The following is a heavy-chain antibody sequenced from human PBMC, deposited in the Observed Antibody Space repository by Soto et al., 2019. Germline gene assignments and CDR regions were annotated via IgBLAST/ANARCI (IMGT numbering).Heavy chain of an antibody. Sequence: QVQLVESGGGVVQPGRSLRLSCAASGFTFSTYGMHWVRQAPGKGLEWVAVISNDGGNKYYGDSVKGRFTISRDNPKNTLYLQMNSLRPEDTAVYYCAKVTGYCSTSSCSREYYYYYGLDVWGQGTTVTVSS. J-gene: IGHJ6*02. V-gene: IGHV3-30*18. CDR3: AKVTGYCSTSSCSREYYYYYGLDV. D-gene: IGHD2-2*01. CDR2: ISNDGGNK. CDR1: GFTFSTYG.